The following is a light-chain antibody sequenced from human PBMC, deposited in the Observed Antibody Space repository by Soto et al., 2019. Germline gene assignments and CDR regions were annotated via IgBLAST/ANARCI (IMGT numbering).Light chain of an antibody. J-gene: IGKJ2*01. Sequence: DIQMTQTPSTLSASVGDRVTITCRASQSISSWLAWYQQKPGKAPKLLIYDASILESGVPSRFSGSGSGTEFTLTISSLQPDDFATYYCQQYHSYSYTFGQGTKVDI. V-gene: IGKV1-5*01. CDR3: QQYHSYSYT. CDR2: DAS. CDR1: QSISSW.